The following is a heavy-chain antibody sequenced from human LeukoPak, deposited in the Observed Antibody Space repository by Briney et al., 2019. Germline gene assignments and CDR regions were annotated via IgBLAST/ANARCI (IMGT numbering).Heavy chain of an antibody. CDR2: IKQDGSEK. Sequence: GGSLRLSCVASGFTFSSYWMNWVRQAPGKGLEWVANIKQDGSEKNYVDSVKGRFTISRDNAKNSLYLQMNSLRAEDTAVYYCAGPPQAGPFDYWGQGTLVTVSS. D-gene: IGHD6-19*01. J-gene: IGHJ4*02. CDR1: GFTFSSYW. CDR3: AGPPQAGPFDY. V-gene: IGHV3-7*01.